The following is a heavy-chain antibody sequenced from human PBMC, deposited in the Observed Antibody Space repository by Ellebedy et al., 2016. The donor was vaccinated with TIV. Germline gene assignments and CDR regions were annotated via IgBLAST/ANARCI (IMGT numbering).Heavy chain of an antibody. Sequence: GESLKISCAASGFTVSSNYMSWVRQAPGKGLEWVSVIYSGGSTYNADYVKGRFTISRDNSKNTLYLQMNSLRAEDPAVYYCVRIMKYQLLGYLGYYYGMDVWGQGTTVTVSS. V-gene: IGHV3-53*01. J-gene: IGHJ6*02. CDR2: IYSGGST. CDR1: GFTVSSNY. CDR3: VRIMKYQLLGYLGYYYGMDV. D-gene: IGHD2-2*01.